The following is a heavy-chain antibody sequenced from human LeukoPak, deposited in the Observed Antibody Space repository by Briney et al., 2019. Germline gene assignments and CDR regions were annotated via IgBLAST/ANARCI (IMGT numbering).Heavy chain of an antibody. J-gene: IGHJ3*02. CDR2: IYPGDSDT. CDR1: GYTFTSYW. D-gene: IGHD2-15*01. Sequence: GESLKISCKGSGYTFTSYWVTWVRQMPGKGLEWMGIIYPGDSDTKYSPSFQGQVTISADKSISTAYLQWSSLKASDTAMYYCAGQDIVVVATTTRAFDIWGQGTMVTVSS. V-gene: IGHV5-51*01. CDR3: AGQDIVVVATTTRAFDI.